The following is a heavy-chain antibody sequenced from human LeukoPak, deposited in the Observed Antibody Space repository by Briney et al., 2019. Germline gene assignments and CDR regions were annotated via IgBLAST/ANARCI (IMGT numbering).Heavy chain of an antibody. CDR1: GYTFTSYG. V-gene: IGHV1-18*01. D-gene: IGHD7-27*01. CDR2: ISAYNGNT. CDR3: ARDRSNWGLANAFDY. J-gene: IGHJ4*02. Sequence: ASVKVSCKASGYTFTSYGISWVRQAPGQGLEWMGWISAYNGNTNYAQKLQGRVTMTTDTSTSTAYMELRSLRSDDTAVYYCARDRSNWGLANAFDYWGQGTLVTVSS.